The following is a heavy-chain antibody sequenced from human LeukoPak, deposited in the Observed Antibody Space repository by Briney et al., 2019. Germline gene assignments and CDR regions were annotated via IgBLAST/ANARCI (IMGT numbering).Heavy chain of an antibody. D-gene: IGHD2-2*01. CDR1: GFTFSSYA. CDR2: ISYDGSNK. CDR3: ARDFGAAGDPGPYCSSTSCQNGYS. V-gene: IGHV3-30-3*01. J-gene: IGHJ4*02. Sequence: GSLRLSCAASGFTFSSYAMHWVRQAPGKGLEWVAVISYDGSNKYYADSVKGRFTISRDNSKNTLYLQMNSLRAEDTAVHYCARDFGAAGDPGPYCSSTSCQNGYSWGQGTLVTVSS.